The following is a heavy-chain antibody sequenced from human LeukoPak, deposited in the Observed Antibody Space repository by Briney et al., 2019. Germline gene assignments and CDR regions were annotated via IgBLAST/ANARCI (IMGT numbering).Heavy chain of an antibody. J-gene: IGHJ4*02. V-gene: IGHV1-18*01. D-gene: IGHD6-13*01. CDR3: ARDGFSSSWPFYFDF. CDR2: ISSYNGNT. Sequence: ASVRASCKASGYTFINYGITWVRQAPGQGLEWMGWISSYNGNTNYAQKFQGRVTMTTAISTSTANMELKSLRSDDTAVYHCARDGFSSSWPFYFDFWGQGSLVTVSS. CDR1: GYTFINYG.